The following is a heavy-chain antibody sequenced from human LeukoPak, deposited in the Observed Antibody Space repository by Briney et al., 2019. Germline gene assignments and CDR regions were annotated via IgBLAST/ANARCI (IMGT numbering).Heavy chain of an antibody. V-gene: IGHV3-48*03. D-gene: IGHD2-15*01. CDR3: ARNAAGAFDI. Sequence: GGSLRLSCAASGFSFSSYEMNWVRQAPGKGLGWVSYISSSGGTIYYADSVKGRFTISRHNARNSLYLQMNSLRAEDTAVYYCARNAAGAFDIWGQGTMVTVSS. J-gene: IGHJ3*02. CDR2: ISSSGGTI. CDR1: GFSFSSYE.